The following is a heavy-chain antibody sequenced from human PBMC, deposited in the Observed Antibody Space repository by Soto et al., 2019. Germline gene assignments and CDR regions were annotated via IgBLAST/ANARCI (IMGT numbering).Heavy chain of an antibody. Sequence: TMSLTCTVSGGSISSYYWSWIRQPPGKGLEWIGYIYYSGSTNYNPSLKSRVTISVDTSKNQFSLKLSSVTAADTAVYYCARAYGGYADYWGQGALVTVSS. CDR2: IYYSGST. V-gene: IGHV4-59*01. J-gene: IGHJ4*02. CDR3: ARAYGGYADY. CDR1: GGSISSYY. D-gene: IGHD5-12*01.